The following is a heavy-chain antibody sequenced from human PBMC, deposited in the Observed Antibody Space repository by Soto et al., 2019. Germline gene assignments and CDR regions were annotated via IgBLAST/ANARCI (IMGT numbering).Heavy chain of an antibody. J-gene: IGHJ5*02. V-gene: IGHV3-33*01. CDR1: AFSFSSSG. D-gene: IGHD1-26*01. Sequence: QAQLEESGGGVVQPGTSLRLSCAASAFSFSSSGMHWVRQAPGKGLEWVAAIWDDGGNKYYADSVKGRFTISRHNSKHTLFLPMNSLRAEDTALYYCARSSGSYFAAFYDTWGQGTLVSVSS. CDR2: IWDDGGNK. CDR3: ARSSGSYFAAFYDT.